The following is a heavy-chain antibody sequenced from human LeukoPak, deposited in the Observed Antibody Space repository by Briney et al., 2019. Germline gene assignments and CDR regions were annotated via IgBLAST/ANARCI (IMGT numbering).Heavy chain of an antibody. CDR3: ARALPSSWYYFDY. CDR1: GFTFSSYS. J-gene: IGHJ4*02. V-gene: IGHV3-48*04. D-gene: IGHD6-13*01. CDR2: ISSTGNTI. Sequence: GGSLRLSCAASGFTFSSYSMNWVRQAPGKGLEWVSYISSTGNTIYYADSVKGRFTISRDNAKNSLHLLMNSLRAEDTAVYYCARALPSSWYYFDYWGQGTLVTVSS.